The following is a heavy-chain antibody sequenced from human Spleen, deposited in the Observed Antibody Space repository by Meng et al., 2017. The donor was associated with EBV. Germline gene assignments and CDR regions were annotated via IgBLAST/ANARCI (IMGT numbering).Heavy chain of an antibody. CDR3: ARDWGGRLYSTFFDS. V-gene: IGHV4-4*02. CDR2: ISHIGTI. D-gene: IGHD3-16*01. Sequence: QGSGPGLVQTAGSLAFAWAVPGVSSSDDYWWTWVRQPPGEGLEWIGEISHIGTINYNPSLKSRVTMSLDRSKNQFSLNLSSVTAADTAVYYCARDWGGRLYSTFFDSWGQGTLVTISS. CDR1: GVSSSDDYW. J-gene: IGHJ4*02.